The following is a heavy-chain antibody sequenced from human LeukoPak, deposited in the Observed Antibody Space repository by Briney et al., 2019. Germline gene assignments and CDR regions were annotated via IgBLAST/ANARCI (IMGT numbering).Heavy chain of an antibody. CDR2: ISGSGAST. Sequence: GGSLRLSCAASGFTFSSYGMSWVRQAPGKGLEWVSVISGSGASTYYADSVKGRFTISRDNSKNTLYLQMNSLRAEDTAVYYCARGGYLWDYWGQGTLVTVSS. CDR1: GFTFSSYG. V-gene: IGHV3-23*01. CDR3: ARGGYLWDY. D-gene: IGHD3-16*02. J-gene: IGHJ4*02.